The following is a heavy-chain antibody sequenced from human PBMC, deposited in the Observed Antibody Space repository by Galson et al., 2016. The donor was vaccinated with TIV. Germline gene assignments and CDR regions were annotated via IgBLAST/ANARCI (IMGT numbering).Heavy chain of an antibody. CDR3: TGDGRGNWKYVDYFDY. D-gene: IGHD1-7*01. CDR1: GFTFDSYT. Sequence: SLRLSCAASGFTFDSYTFHWVRQTPGRGLEWVAIISHDGNNKDFADSVQGRFTISRDSSKNTVFLQMNSLRLEDMAVYYCTGDGRGNWKYVDYFDYWGQGTLVTVSS. J-gene: IGHJ4*02. V-gene: IGHV3-30-3*01. CDR2: ISHDGNNK.